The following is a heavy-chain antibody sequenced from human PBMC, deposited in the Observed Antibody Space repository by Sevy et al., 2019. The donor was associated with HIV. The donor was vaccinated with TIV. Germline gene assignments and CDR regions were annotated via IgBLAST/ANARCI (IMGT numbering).Heavy chain of an antibody. CDR2: IYPDDSDT. CDR3: ATSRSGYFDSSGYYIY. CDR1: GYSFTSHW. Sequence: GESLKISCKGSGYSFTSHWIGWVRHMPGKGLEWMGIIYPDDSDTRYSPSFQGQVTFSADKFISTADLQWGSLEASDTAMYYWATSRSGYFDSSGYYIYWGQGTLVTVSS. D-gene: IGHD3-22*01. V-gene: IGHV5-51*01. J-gene: IGHJ4*02.